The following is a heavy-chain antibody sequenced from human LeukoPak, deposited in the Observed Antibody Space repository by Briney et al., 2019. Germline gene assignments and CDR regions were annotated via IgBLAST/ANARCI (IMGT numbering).Heavy chain of an antibody. J-gene: IGHJ6*03. CDR3: ARDLLREWLVRLSYYMDV. D-gene: IGHD6-19*01. V-gene: IGHV3-48*03. CDR1: GFTFSSYE. CDR2: ISSSGSTI. Sequence: WGSLRLSCAASGFTFSSYEMNWVRQAPGKGLEWVSYISSSGSTIYYADSVKGRFTISRDNAKNSLYLQMNSLRAEDTAVYYCARDLLREWLVRLSYYMDVWGKGTTVTVSS.